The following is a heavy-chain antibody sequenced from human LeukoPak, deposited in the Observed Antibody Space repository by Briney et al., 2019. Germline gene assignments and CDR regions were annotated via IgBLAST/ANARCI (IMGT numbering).Heavy chain of an antibody. V-gene: IGHV3-23*01. CDR1: GFTFSSYA. D-gene: IGHD2-8*02. CDR2: ISGSGGST. CDR3: AKLPSAWWLGNYFDY. J-gene: IGHJ4*02. Sequence: PGGSLRLSCAASGFTFSSYAMSWVRQAPGKGLEWVSAISGSGGSTYYADSVKGRFTISRDNSKNTLYLQMNSLRAEDTAVYYCAKLPSAWWLGNYFDYWGQGTLVTVSS.